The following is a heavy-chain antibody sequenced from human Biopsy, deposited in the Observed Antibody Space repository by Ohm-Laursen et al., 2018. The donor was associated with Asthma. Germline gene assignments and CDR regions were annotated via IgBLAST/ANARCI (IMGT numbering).Heavy chain of an antibody. V-gene: IGHV3-30*18. CDR1: GVDLSSYG. D-gene: IGHD1-20*01. J-gene: IGHJ6*02. CDR3: AKGRYKWNDGYYGLDV. Sequence: SLRLSCSASGVDLSSYGTNWVRQAPGKGLEWVAVIAYDGSKKYYADSVKGRFTISRDNSKNTLYLQMNSLRGEDTAVYYCAKGRYKWNDGYYGLDVWGQGTTVTVSS. CDR2: IAYDGSKK.